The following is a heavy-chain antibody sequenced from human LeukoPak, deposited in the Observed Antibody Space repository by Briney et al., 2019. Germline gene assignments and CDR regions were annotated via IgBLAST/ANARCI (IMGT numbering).Heavy chain of an antibody. CDR3: ATGTDSSSWYYFDY. Sequence: SETLSLTCAVYGGSFSGYYWSWIRQPSGKGLEWIGEINHSGSTKYNPSLKSRVTISVDTSKNQFSLKLSSVAAADTAVYYCATGTDSSSWYYFDYWGQGTLVTVSS. D-gene: IGHD6-13*01. J-gene: IGHJ4*02. CDR2: INHSGST. CDR1: GGSFSGYY. V-gene: IGHV4-34*01.